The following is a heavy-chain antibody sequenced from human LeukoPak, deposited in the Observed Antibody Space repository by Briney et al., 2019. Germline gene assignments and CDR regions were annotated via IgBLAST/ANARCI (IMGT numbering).Heavy chain of an antibody. J-gene: IGHJ4*02. Sequence: SVKVSCKASGGTFSSYAISWVRQAPGQGLEWMGGIIPIFGTANYAQKFQGRVTITTDESTSTAYMELSSLRSEDTAVYYCAIMVTAIIRIDYWGQGTLVTVS. CDR1: GGTFSSYA. V-gene: IGHV1-69*05. CDR3: AIMVTAIIRIDY. CDR2: IIPIFGTA. D-gene: IGHD2-21*02.